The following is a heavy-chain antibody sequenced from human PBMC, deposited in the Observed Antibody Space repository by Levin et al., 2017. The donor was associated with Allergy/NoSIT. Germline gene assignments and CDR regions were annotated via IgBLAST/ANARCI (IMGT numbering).Heavy chain of an antibody. D-gene: IGHD3-3*01. CDR1: GFTFSSYW. CDR3: ARDDPYDFWSGFTSIYYDYGMDV. Sequence: GGSLRLSCAASGFTFSSYWMHWVRQAPGKGLVWVSRINSDGSSTSYADSVKGRFTISRDNAKNTLYLQMNSLRAEDTAVYYCARDDPYDFWSGFTSIYYDYGMDVWGQGTTVTGSS. V-gene: IGHV3-74*01. CDR2: INSDGSST. J-gene: IGHJ6*02.